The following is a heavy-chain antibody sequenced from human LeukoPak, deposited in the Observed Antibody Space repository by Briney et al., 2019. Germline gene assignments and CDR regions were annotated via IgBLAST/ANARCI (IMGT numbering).Heavy chain of an antibody. D-gene: IGHD4-17*01. CDR3: TKDPNGDYIGAFDP. CDR1: GFTFGDYA. Sequence: HPGGSLRLSCTASGFTFGDYAMSWFRQAPGKGLEWVSSIRGDGGGAVYTDSVKGRFTTSRDNSKNMLYLQMNSLRAEDTALYYCTKDPNGDYIGAFDPWGQGTLVTVSS. V-gene: IGHV3-23*01. CDR2: IRGDGGGA. J-gene: IGHJ5*02.